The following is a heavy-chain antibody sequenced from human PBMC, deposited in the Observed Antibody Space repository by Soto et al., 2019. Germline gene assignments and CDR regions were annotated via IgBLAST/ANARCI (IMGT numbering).Heavy chain of an antibody. V-gene: IGHV1-69*12. D-gene: IGHD1-1*01. CDR3: VIGVAITGSPDN. CDR1: GGTFSSYA. Sequence: QVQLVQSGAEVRQPASSVKVSCKTSGGTFSSYAISWVRQAPGQGLEWMGGIVPIVDTSTYAQKFQGRVTLTADEATITVYMELSSLRSDDTAVYYCVIGVAITGSPDNWGEGTLVTVSS. CDR2: IVPIVDTS. J-gene: IGHJ4*02.